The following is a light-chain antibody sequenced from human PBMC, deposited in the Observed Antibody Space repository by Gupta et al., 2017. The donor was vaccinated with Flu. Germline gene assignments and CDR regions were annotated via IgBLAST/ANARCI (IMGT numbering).Light chain of an antibody. CDR3: GTWDTSLSGGV. J-gene: IGLJ2*01. V-gene: IGLV1-51*01. CDR1: TFNIGNNY. CDR2: END. Sequence: KVTISCSGSTFNIGNNYVSWYQQLPGTAPKLLICENDKRPSGIPDRFSGSKSGTTATLAITGLQTVDEADYYCGTWDTSLSGGVFGGGTKLSVL.